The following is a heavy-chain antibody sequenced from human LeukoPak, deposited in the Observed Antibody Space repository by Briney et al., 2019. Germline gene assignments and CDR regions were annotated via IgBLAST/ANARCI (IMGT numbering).Heavy chain of an antibody. V-gene: IGHV3-7*01. CDR1: GFTFSSYW. Sequence: GGSLRLSCVASGFTFSSYWMSWVRQAPGKGLEWVANIKQDGSEKYYVDSVKGRFTISRDNAKNSLYLQMNSLRAEDTGVYYCATSSGWDYWGQGPVVTVSS. CDR3: ATSSGWDY. CDR2: IKQDGSEK. J-gene: IGHJ4*02. D-gene: IGHD6-19*01.